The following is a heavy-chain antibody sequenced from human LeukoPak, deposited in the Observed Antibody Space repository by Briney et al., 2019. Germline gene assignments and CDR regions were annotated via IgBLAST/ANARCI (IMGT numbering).Heavy chain of an antibody. CDR3: ARDGGDIVVVPAADYYYYGMDV. V-gene: IGHV3-30*04. CDR2: ISQERRKK. CDR1: GFTFSGYA. Sequence: GRSLRLSCAASGFTFSGYAMHWGRQGPGKGLEGGAVISQERRKKDYAGSVKGRFTIYRDNSKKTLYLQMHRLRAVDTSVYYCARDGGDIVVVPAADYYYYGMDVWGKGTTVTVSS. J-gene: IGHJ6*04. D-gene: IGHD2-2*01.